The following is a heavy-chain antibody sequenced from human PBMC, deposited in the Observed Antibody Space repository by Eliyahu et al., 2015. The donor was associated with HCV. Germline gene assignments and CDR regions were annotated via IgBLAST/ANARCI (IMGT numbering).Heavy chain of an antibody. CDR1: GFTFDDYA. V-gene: IGHV3-9*01. D-gene: IGHD3-22*01. Sequence: CTASGFTFDDYAMHWVRQAPGKGLEWVSGISWNSGSXGYADSVKGRFTISRDNAKNSLYLQMNSLRAEDTALYYCAKDNYYDSSGYYDYWGQGTLVTVSS. CDR2: ISWNSGSX. J-gene: IGHJ4*02. CDR3: AKDNYYDSSGYYDY.